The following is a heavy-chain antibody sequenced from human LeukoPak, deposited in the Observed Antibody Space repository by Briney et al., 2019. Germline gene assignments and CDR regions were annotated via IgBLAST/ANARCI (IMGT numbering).Heavy chain of an antibody. V-gene: IGHV4-38-2*02. CDR1: GYSISSGYF. CDR3: ARDRYYYNSSGSNIFDY. D-gene: IGHD3-22*01. J-gene: IGHJ4*02. CDR2: VYHVGTT. Sequence: SETLSLTCTVSGYSISSGYFWGWIRQPPGKGLEWIGVYHVGTTDYNPSLKSRVTMSVDTSKNQFSLKLSSVTAADTAVYYCARDRYYYNSSGSNIFDYWGQGTLVTVSS.